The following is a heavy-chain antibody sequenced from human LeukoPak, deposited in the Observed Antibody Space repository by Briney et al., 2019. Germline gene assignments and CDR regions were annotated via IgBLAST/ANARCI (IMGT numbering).Heavy chain of an antibody. Sequence: GRSLRLSCAVSGFIFDNYAMHWVRQAPGKGLEWVSGINWNGDIIGYADSVKGRFTISRDNAKNSLYLQMSSLRAEDTAFYYCAKDGVSVFGVITSFDFWGQGTLVTVSS. V-gene: IGHV3-9*01. D-gene: IGHD3-3*01. CDR1: GFIFDNYA. CDR2: INWNGDII. J-gene: IGHJ4*02. CDR3: AKDGVSVFGVITSFDF.